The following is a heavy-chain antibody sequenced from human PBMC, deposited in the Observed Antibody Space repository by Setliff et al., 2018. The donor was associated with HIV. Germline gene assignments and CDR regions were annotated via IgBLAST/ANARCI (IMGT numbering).Heavy chain of an antibody. Sequence: PSETLSLTCTVSGGSISSYYWSWIRQPPGKGLEWIGYIYYSGSTNYNPSLKSRVTISVDTSKNQFSLKLSSVTAADTAVYYCARVSSGWTYYYYYYMDVWGKGTTFTVSS. CDR1: GGSISSYY. CDR2: IYYSGST. D-gene: IGHD6-19*01. V-gene: IGHV4-59*01. CDR3: ARVSSGWTYYYYYYMDV. J-gene: IGHJ6*03.